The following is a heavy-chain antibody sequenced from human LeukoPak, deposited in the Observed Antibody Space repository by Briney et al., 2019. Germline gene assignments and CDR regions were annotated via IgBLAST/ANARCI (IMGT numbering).Heavy chain of an antibody. CDR2: ISGGGGST. Sequence: GGSLRLSCAASGFTFSSYAMTWVRRAPGKGLEWVSAISGGGGSTYYADSVKGRFSISRDNSKNTLYLQMNSLRAEDTAVYYCAKGREMYYFGSGSYYAFDIWGQGTMVTVSS. J-gene: IGHJ3*02. V-gene: IGHV3-23*01. D-gene: IGHD3-10*01. CDR1: GFTFSSYA. CDR3: AKGREMYYFGSGSYYAFDI.